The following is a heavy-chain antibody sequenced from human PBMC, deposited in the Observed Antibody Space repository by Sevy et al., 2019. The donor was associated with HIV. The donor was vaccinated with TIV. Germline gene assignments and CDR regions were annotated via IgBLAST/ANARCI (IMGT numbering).Heavy chain of an antibody. V-gene: IGHV1-69*06. CDR2: IIPIFGTA. CDR3: ARSGSGWSREYYFDY. J-gene: IGHJ4*02. D-gene: IGHD6-19*01. CDR1: GGTFSSYA. Sequence: ASVKVSCKASGGTFSSYAISWVRQAPGQGLEWMGGIIPIFGTANYAQKFQGRVTITADKSTITAYMELSSLRSEATAVYYCARSGSGWSREYYFDYWGQGTLVTVSS.